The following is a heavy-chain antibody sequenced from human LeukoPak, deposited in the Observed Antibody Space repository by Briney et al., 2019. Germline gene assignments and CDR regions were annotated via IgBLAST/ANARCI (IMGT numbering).Heavy chain of an antibody. J-gene: IGHJ6*02. D-gene: IGHD4-17*01. Sequence: ASVKVSCKASGYTFTGYYMHWVRQAPGQGLEWMGWINPNSGGTNYAQKFQGRVTMTRDTSISTAYMELSRLGSDDTAVYYCAREPDYGDYESGYYYYGMDVWGQGTTVTVSS. CDR3: AREPDYGDYESGYYYYGMDV. V-gene: IGHV1-2*02. CDR1: GYTFTGYY. CDR2: INPNSGGT.